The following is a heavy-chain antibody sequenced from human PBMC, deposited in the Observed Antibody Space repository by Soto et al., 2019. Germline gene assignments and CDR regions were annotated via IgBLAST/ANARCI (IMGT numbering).Heavy chain of an antibody. CDR2: FYYSGSI. V-gene: IGHV4-39*01. Sequence: QLQLQESGPGLVKPSETLSLTCTVSGGSISSSSDYWGWIRQPPGKGLEWIGSFYYSGSIYYNPSLKSRVTISVGTSKIQFSLNRSSVTAADTAVYYCVRRSDTSDWYFPVGWSFDLWGRGTLVTVSS. CDR1: GGSISSSSDY. J-gene: IGHJ2*01. CDR3: VRRSDTSDWYFPVGWSFDL. D-gene: IGHD6-19*01.